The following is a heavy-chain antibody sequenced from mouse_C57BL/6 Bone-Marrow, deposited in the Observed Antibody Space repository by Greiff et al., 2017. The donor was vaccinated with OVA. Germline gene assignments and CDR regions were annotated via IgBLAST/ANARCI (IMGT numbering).Heavy chain of an antibody. D-gene: IGHD1-1*01. Sequence: EVKLMESGPELVKPGASVKISCKASGYSFTGYYMNWVKQSPEKSLEWIGEINPSTGGTTYNQKFKAKATLTVDKSSSTAYMQLKSLTSEDSAVYYCARSGDYYALFDYWGQGTTLTVSS. CDR2: INPSTGGT. J-gene: IGHJ2*01. CDR3: ARSGDYYALFDY. CDR1: GYSFTGYY. V-gene: IGHV1-42*01.